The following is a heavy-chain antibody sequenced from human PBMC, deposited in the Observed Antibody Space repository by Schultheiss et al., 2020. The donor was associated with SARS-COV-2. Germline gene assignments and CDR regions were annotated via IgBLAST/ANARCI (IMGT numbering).Heavy chain of an antibody. CDR2: IYYSGST. Sequence: SETLSLTCAVYGGSFSGYYWSWIRQPPGKGLEWIGYIYYSGSTNYNPSLKSRVTISVDTSKNQFSLKLSSVTAADTAVYYCARGVFYGGSDYWGQGTLVTVSS. CDR1: GGSFSGYY. D-gene: IGHD5-12*01. J-gene: IGHJ4*02. V-gene: IGHV4-59*01. CDR3: ARGVFYGGSDY.